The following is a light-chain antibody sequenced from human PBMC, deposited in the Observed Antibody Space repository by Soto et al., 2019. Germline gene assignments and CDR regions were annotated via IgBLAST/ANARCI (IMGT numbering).Light chain of an antibody. Sequence: QSALTQPRSVSGSPGQSVTISCSGTSSDVGGYNYVSWYQQYPGAAPKLMIYDVTMRPSGVPYRFSGPKSGNTASLTISGLQAEDEADYCCCSYAGSYTFYVFGGGTKVTVL. CDR3: CSYAGSYTFYV. CDR2: DVT. V-gene: IGLV2-11*01. CDR1: SSDVGGYNY. J-gene: IGLJ1*01.